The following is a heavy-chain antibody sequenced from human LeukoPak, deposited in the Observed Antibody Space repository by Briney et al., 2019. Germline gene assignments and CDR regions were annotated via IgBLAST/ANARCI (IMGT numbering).Heavy chain of an antibody. CDR3: AXXXXMASRSFDC. D-gene: IGHD5-24*01. V-gene: IGHV4-34*01. Sequence: SETLSLTCAVYGGSFSGYYWSWIRQPPGKGLEWIGEINHSGSTNYSPSLKSRVTMSVDTSKNQFSLNLTSVTAADTAVYYCAXXXXMASRSFDCWGQGTLVTVXS. CDR2: INHSGST. J-gene: IGHJ4*02. CDR1: GGSFSGYY.